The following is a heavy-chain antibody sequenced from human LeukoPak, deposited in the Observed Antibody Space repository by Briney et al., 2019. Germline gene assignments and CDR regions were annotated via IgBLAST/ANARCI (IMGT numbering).Heavy chain of an antibody. CDR3: ARGQNLWSGYGGPFYFDY. J-gene: IGHJ4*02. CDR1: GGSISSGDHY. D-gene: IGHD3-3*01. CDR2: IFYSEKT. V-gene: IGHV4-31*03. Sequence: PSETLSLTCTVSGGSISSGDHYWSWIRQHPGKGLEWMGYIFYSEKTYYNPSLKSRITISRDTSKNEISLNLSSVTAADTALYFCARGQNLWSGYGGPFYFDYWGQGTLVTVSS.